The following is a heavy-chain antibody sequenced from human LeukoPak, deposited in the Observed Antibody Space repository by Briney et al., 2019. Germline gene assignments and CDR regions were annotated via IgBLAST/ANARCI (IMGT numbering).Heavy chain of an antibody. CDR3: ARGVWSGYYFAMDY. CDR2: IYYSGST. D-gene: IGHD3-3*01. J-gene: IGHJ4*02. CDR1: GGSISSGSYY. Sequence: SETLSLTCTVSGGSISSGSYYWSWIRQPPGKGLEWLGYIYYSGSTNDNPSLKSRVTISVDTSKNQFSLKLSSVTAADTAVYDCARGVWSGYYFAMDYWGQGTLVTVSS. V-gene: IGHV4-61*01.